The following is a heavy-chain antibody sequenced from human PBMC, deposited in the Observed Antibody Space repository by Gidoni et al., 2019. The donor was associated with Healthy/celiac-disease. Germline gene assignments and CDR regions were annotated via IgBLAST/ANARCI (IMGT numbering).Heavy chain of an antibody. V-gene: IGHV4-34*01. J-gene: IGHJ4*02. Sequence: QVQLQQWGAGLLKPSETLSLTCAVYGVSFSGYYWSWIRQPPGKGLEWIGEINHSGSTNYNPSLKRRVTISVDTSKNQFSLKLSSVTAADTAVYYCASGGGSDYDILTGEFDYWGQGTLVTVSS. D-gene: IGHD3-9*01. CDR3: ASGGGSDYDILTGEFDY. CDR2: INHSGST. CDR1: GVSFSGYY.